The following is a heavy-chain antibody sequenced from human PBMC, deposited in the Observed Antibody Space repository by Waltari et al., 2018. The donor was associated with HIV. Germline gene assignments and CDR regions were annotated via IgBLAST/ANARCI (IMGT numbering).Heavy chain of an antibody. J-gene: IGHJ5*02. V-gene: IGHV3-53*01. CDR3: ATGVRYYGP. D-gene: IGHD3-3*01. Sequence: EVLLAESGGGLIQPGGCLGLSCTASDFRISCKHVMWIRQAPGGSLEWVAVIYPDDTTHYADSVSGRFTISRAKSRTKVFLLMNSLFVDDTATYFCATGVRYYGPWGQGTRVTVSS. CDR2: IYPDDTT. CDR1: DFRISCKH.